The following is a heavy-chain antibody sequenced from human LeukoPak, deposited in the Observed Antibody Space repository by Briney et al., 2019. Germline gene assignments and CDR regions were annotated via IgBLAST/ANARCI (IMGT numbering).Heavy chain of an antibody. Sequence: SETLSLTCTVSGGSISSGSYHWSWIRQPAGKGLEWIGRIYTSGSTNYNPSLKSRVTISGDTSKNQFSLKLSSVTAADTAVYYCTRLRDGYNGGGVDYWGQGTLVTVSS. CDR1: GGSISSGSYH. D-gene: IGHD5-24*01. J-gene: IGHJ4*02. CDR2: IYTSGST. CDR3: TRLRDGYNGGGVDY. V-gene: IGHV4-61*02.